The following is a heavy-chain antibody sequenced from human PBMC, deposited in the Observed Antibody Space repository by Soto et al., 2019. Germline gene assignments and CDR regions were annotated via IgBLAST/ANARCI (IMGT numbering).Heavy chain of an antibody. D-gene: IGHD6-13*01. CDR3: ARDPAAPDY. Sequence: QVQLVQSGAEVKKPGASVKVSCKASGYTFASYAISWMRQAAGRGLEWMGWISAYNGNTNYAQKLQGRVTMTADTSTSTAYMELRSLRSGDTAVYYCARDPAAPDYWGQGTLVTVSS. J-gene: IGHJ4*02. CDR2: ISAYNGNT. V-gene: IGHV1-18*01. CDR1: GYTFASYA.